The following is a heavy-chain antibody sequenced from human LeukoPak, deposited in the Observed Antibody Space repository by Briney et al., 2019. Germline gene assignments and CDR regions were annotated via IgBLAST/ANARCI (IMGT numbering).Heavy chain of an antibody. Sequence: GRSLRLSCAASGFTFSSYGMHWVRQAPGKGLEWVAVIWYDGSNKYYADSVKGRFTISRDNSKNMLYLQMNSLRAEDTAVYYCAGSGVVVPVSVGAFDIWGQGTMVTVSS. CDR2: IWYDGSNK. CDR3: AGSGVVVPVSVGAFDI. D-gene: IGHD2-2*01. CDR1: GFTFSSYG. J-gene: IGHJ3*02. V-gene: IGHV3-33*01.